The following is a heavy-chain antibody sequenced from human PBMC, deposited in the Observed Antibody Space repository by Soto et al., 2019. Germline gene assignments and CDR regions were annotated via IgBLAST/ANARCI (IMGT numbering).Heavy chain of an antibody. CDR2: SIGSGGGT. V-gene: IGHV3-23*01. D-gene: IGHD6-19*01. CDR1: GVPLSIYA. J-gene: IGHJ5*01. Sequence: PGVSLSPSCAASGVPLSIYAMSGLRHSPGPLLDLFSASIGSGGGTYYADSVNCRFTISXYXXXNTLYLQMNSLRAEDTAVYYCTEGVGAGGFXWLGDS. CDR3: TEGVGAGGFXWLGDS.